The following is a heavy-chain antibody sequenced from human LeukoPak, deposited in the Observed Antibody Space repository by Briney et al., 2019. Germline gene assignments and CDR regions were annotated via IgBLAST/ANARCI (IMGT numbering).Heavy chain of an antibody. D-gene: IGHD3-9*01. Sequence: GGSLRLSCAASGFTFSDYYMSWIRQAPGKGLEWVSYISSSGSTIYYAYSVKGRFTISRDNAKNSLYLQMNSLRAEDTAVYYCASDKSRARYFDCRWFDPWGQGTLVTVSS. CDR2: ISSSGSTI. V-gene: IGHV3-11*01. J-gene: IGHJ5*02. CDR1: GFTFSDYY. CDR3: ASDKSRARYFDCRWFDP.